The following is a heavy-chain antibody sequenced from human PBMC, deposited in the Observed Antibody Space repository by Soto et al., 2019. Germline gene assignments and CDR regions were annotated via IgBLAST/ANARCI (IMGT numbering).Heavy chain of an antibody. CDR2: INVGNGNT. CDR1: GYIFTTYA. V-gene: IGHV1-3*01. J-gene: IGHJ4*02. Sequence: APVKVSCKASGYIFTTYAMHWVRQAPGQRLEWMGWINVGNGNTKYSQKFQGRVTITRDTSASTAHMELSSLRSEDTAVYYCAYDSSGYLDYWGQGTLVTVSS. CDR3: AYDSSGYLDY. D-gene: IGHD3-22*01.